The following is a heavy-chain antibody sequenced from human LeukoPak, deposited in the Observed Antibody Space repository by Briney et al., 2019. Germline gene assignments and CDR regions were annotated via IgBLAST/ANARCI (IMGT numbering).Heavy chain of an antibody. D-gene: IGHD3-10*01. CDR1: GFTVSNNY. CDR3: AKGSRAQGYYFDF. V-gene: IGHV3-23*01. J-gene: IGHJ4*02. CDR2: ISGSGSNT. Sequence: PGGSLRLSCAASGFTVSNNYMSWVRQAPGKGLEWVSSISGSGSNTYYPDSLRGRFTISRDNSRNTLYLQMNSLRAEDTAVYYCAKGSRAQGYYFDFWGQGTLVTVPS.